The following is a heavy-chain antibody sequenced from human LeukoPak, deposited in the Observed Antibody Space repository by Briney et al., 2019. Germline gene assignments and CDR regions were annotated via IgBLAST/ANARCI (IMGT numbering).Heavy chain of an antibody. CDR2: ISGSGGST. CDR1: GSTFSSYA. CDR3: AKDASVVGATRSDY. Sequence: GGSLRLSCAASGSTFSSYAMSWVRQAPGKGLEWVSAISGSGGSTYYADSVKGRFTISRDNSKNTLYLQMNSLRAEDTAVYYCAKDASVVGATRSDYWGQGTLVTVSS. J-gene: IGHJ4*02. V-gene: IGHV3-23*01. D-gene: IGHD1-26*01.